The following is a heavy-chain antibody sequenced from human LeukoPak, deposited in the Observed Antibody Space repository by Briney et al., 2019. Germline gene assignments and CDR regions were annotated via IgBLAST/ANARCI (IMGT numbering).Heavy chain of an antibody. J-gene: IGHJ6*02. CDR2: ISGDGESN. V-gene: IGHV3-23*01. CDR1: GFTFSSYA. CDR3: ARDMGVGATHCYFYGMEV. Sequence: GGSLRLSCAASGFTFSSYAMSWVRRAPGKGLEWVSAISGDGESNYHIDSVKGRFTISRDNSKNTLFLQMNSLRVDDTGVYYCARDMGVGATHCYFYGMEVWGQGTTVTVAS. D-gene: IGHD1-26*01.